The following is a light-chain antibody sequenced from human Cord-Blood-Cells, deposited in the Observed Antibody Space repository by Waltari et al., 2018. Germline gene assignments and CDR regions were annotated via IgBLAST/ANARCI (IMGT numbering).Light chain of an antibody. J-gene: IGLJ3*02. V-gene: IGLV2-8*01. Sequence: QSALTQPPSASGSPGQSVTILCTGTSSDAGGSHYVPWYQQHPGNAPKPMIYEVSKRPSGVPDRFSGSKSGNTASLTVSGLQAEDEADYYCSSYAGSNNLVFGGGTKLTVL. CDR2: EVS. CDR1: SSDAGGSHY. CDR3: SSYAGSNNLV.